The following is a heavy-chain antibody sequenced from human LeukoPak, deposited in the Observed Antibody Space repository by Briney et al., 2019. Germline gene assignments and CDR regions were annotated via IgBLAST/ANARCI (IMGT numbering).Heavy chain of an antibody. CDR3: AKDHVVVITAGAFDI. J-gene: IGHJ3*02. V-gene: IGHV3-23*01. D-gene: IGHD3-22*01. Sequence: SSSGSTIYDADSVKGRFTISRDNSKNTLYLQMNSLRAEDTAVYYCAKDHVVVITAGAFDIWGQGTMVTVSS. CDR2: SSSGSTI.